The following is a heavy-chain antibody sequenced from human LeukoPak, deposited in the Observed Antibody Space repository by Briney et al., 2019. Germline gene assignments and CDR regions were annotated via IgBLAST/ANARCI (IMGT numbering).Heavy chain of an antibody. J-gene: IGHJ4*01. CDR1: GYTFTSYG. D-gene: IGHD1-14*01. Sequence: ASVKVSCKASGYTFTSYGISWVRQAPGQGLEWMGWISAYNGNTNYAQKLQGRVTMTTDTSTSTAYMELRSLRSDDTAVYYCARDERYPGVYYLDYWGQGTLVTVSS. CDR2: ISAYNGNT. V-gene: IGHV1-18*01. CDR3: ARDERYPGVYYLDY.